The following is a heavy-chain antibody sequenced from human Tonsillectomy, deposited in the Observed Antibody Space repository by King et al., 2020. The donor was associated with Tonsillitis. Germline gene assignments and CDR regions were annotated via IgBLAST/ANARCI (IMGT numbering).Heavy chain of an antibody. CDR1: GYSFTSYW. D-gene: IGHD6-19*01. CDR2: IYPGDSDT. J-gene: IGHJ4*02. V-gene: IGHV5-51*01. Sequence: VQLVESGEEVKKPGESLKISCKGPGYSFTSYWIGWVRQMPGKGLEWMGIIYPGDSDTRYSPSFQGQVTISADKSISTAYLQWSSLKVSDTAMYYCPSLQYSSGWPFDYWGQGTLVTVSA. CDR3: PSLQYSSGWPFDY.